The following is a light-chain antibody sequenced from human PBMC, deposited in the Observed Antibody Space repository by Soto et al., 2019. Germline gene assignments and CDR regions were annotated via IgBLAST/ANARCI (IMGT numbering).Light chain of an antibody. V-gene: IGKV1-9*01. CDR1: QGSPTY. J-gene: IGKJ5*01. CDR2: GVS. Sequence: DIRLTHTPSFLSASVGDRVTVTCRASQGSPTYLAWYQQKPGKAPKLLIYGVSTLQNGVPSRFSGAGSGTEFTLTITSLQPEDSATYYCQQLNHYPLTFGQGTRLEIK. CDR3: QQLNHYPLT.